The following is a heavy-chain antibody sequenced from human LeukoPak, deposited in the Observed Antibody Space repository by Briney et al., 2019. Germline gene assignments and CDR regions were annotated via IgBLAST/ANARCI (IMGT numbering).Heavy chain of an antibody. V-gene: IGHV3-23*01. CDR3: AKVNSAWYTDAFDS. Sequence: PGGSLRLSCAASGFTFSSYAMSWVRQAPGKGLEWVSGISHSGGSTYYADSVKGRFTISRDNSKNTLFLQMNSLRVDDTAIYYCAKVNSAWYTDAFDSWGQGTMLTVAA. D-gene: IGHD6-19*01. CDR1: GFTFSSYA. J-gene: IGHJ3*01. CDR2: ISHSGGST.